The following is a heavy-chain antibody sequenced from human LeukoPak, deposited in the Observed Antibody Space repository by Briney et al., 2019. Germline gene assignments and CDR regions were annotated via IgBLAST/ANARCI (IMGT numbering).Heavy chain of an antibody. CDR1: GDSVSSNSAA. J-gene: IGHJ4*02. CDR2: TYYRSKWYN. D-gene: IGHD3-9*01. CDR3: ARGYDILTGDRYYFDY. V-gene: IGHV6-1*01. Sequence: SQTLSLTCAIPGDSVSSNSAAWNWIRQSPSRGLEWLGRTYYRSKWYNDYAVSVKSRITINPDTSKNQFSLQLNSVTPEDTAVYYCARGYDILTGDRYYFDYRGQGTLVTVSS.